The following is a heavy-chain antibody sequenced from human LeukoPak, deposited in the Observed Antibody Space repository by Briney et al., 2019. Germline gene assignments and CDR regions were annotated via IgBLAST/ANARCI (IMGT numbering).Heavy chain of an antibody. J-gene: IGHJ3*02. V-gene: IGHV3-7*01. CDR1: GFTFSSYW. Sequence: GGSLRLSCAASGFTFSSYWMSWVRQAPGKGLEWVANIKQDGSEKYYVDSVKGRFTISRDNAKNSLYLQMNNLTAEDTAVYYCARDFPFFCGGDCYSGAFDIWGQGTMVTVSS. CDR2: IKQDGSEK. D-gene: IGHD2-21*02. CDR3: ARDFPFFCGGDCYSGAFDI.